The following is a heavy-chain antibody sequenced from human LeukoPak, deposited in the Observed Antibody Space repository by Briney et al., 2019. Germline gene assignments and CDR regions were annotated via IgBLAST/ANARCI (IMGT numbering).Heavy chain of an antibody. D-gene: IGHD6-13*01. V-gene: IGHV3-7*01. CDR1: GFTLSLYT. CDR3: ASTTAGFDY. J-gene: IGHJ4*02. Sequence: PGGSLRLSCAASGFTLSLYTMNWVRQAPGKGLEWVANIKQDGSEKYYVDSVKGRFTISRDNAKNSLYLQMNSLRAEDTAVYYCASTTAGFDYWGQGTLVTVSS. CDR2: IKQDGSEK.